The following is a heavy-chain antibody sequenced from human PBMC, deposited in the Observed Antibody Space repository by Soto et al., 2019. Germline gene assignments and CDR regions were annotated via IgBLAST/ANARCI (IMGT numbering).Heavy chain of an antibody. Sequence: GASVKVSCKASGYIFTYRYLYWVRQAPGQALEWMGWIIPYNGNTNYAQKFQDRFSITRESSLSTVYMELRSLRSDDTGMYYCARELNTDSSAYYSFAYWGQGTQVTVSS. D-gene: IGHD3-22*01. CDR3: ARELNTDSSAYYSFAY. CDR2: IIPYNGNT. CDR1: GYIFTYRY. J-gene: IGHJ4*02. V-gene: IGHV1-45*02.